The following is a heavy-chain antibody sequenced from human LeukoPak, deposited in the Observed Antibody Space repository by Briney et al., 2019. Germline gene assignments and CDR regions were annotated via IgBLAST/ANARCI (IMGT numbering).Heavy chain of an antibody. CDR2: IIPIFGTA. J-gene: IGHJ3*02. CDR3: AREGMTTGTTGELLGI. D-gene: IGHD4-17*01. V-gene: IGHV1-69*06. Sequence: SVKVSCKASGGTFSSYAISWVRQAPGQGLEWMGGIIPIFGTANYAQKFQGRVTITADKSTSTAYMELSSLRSEDTAVYYCAREGMTTGTTGELLGIWGQGTMVTVSS. CDR1: GGTFSSYA.